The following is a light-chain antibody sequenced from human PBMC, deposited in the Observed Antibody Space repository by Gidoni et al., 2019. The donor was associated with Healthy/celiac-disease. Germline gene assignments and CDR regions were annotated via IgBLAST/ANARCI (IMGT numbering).Light chain of an antibody. Sequence: IVFTQSPGTLSLSPGERATLSCSASVSVSSSYLARYQQKPGQPPRLLISGATSRATGIPDRFSGSGSVTDFTLTISRLEPEDFAVYYCQQDGSSLMTFGQGTRLEIK. J-gene: IGKJ5*01. CDR2: GAT. CDR3: QQDGSSLMT. V-gene: IGKV3-20*01. CDR1: VSVSSSY.